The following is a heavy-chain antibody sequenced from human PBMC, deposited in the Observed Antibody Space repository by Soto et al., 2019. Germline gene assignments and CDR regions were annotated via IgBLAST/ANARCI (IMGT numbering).Heavy chain of an antibody. CDR3: AREDSMTTVVTRNAFDI. CDR2: INPSGGST. D-gene: IGHD4-17*01. CDR1: GYTFTSYY. J-gene: IGHJ3*02. Sequence: ASVKVSCKASGYTFTSYYMHWVRQAPGQGLEWMGIINPSGGSTSYAQKFQGRVTMTRDTSTSTVYMELSSLRSEDTAVYYCAREDSMTTVVTRNAFDIWGQGTMVTVSS. V-gene: IGHV1-46*01.